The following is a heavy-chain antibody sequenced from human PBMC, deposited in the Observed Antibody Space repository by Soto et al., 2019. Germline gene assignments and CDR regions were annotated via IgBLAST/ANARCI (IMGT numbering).Heavy chain of an antibody. J-gene: IGHJ4*02. CDR2: IKQDGSDK. CDR1: GFPFSSYW. CDR3: ARETYGDYFDY. Sequence: GGSLRLSCTSSGFPFSSYWMSWVRQAPGKGLEWVANIKQDGSDKYYVDSVKGRFTISRDNAKNSLYLQMNSLRADDTAVYYCARETYGDYFDYWGQGTLVTVSS. V-gene: IGHV3-7*01. D-gene: IGHD4-17*01.